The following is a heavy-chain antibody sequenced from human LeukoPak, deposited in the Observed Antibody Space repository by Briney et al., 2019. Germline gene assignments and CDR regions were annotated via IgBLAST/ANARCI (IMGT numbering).Heavy chain of an antibody. CDR3: ARGAVEMATIYFDY. D-gene: IGHD5-24*01. J-gene: IGHJ4*02. V-gene: IGHV3-66*01. Sequence: PGGSLRLSCAASGFTVSGSYMSWVRQAPGKGLEWVPVIYSGGTTYYADSVRGRFTISRDNSKNTLYLQMNSLRAEDTAVYYCARGAVEMATIYFDYWGQGTLVTVS. CDR1: GFTVSGSY. CDR2: IYSGGTT.